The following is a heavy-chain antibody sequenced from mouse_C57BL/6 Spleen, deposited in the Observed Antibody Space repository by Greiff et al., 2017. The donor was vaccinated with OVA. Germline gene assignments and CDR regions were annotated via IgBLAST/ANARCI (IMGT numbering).Heavy chain of an antibody. V-gene: IGHV1-55*01. Sequence: QVQLQQPGAELVKPGASVKMSCKASGYTFTSYWITWVKQRPGQGLEWIGDIYPGSGSTNYNEKFKSKATLTVDTSSSTAYMQLSSLTSEDSAVYYGARGAQDSLYYYAMDDWGQGTSVTVSS. CDR2: IYPGSGST. CDR1: GYTFTSYW. D-gene: IGHD3-2*02. J-gene: IGHJ4*01. CDR3: ARGAQDSLYYYAMDD.